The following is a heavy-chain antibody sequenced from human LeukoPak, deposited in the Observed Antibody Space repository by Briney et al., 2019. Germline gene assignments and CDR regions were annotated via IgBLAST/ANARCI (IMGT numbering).Heavy chain of an antibody. D-gene: IGHD5-18*01. CDR1: GFPFETNA. J-gene: IGHJ4*02. Sequence: GGSLRLSCATSGFPFETNAMSWDRQAPGKGLEWVATIGNTETFYADSVTGRFTISRDYSKNTVNLQMNRLRVEDTAIYYCAKDWIQFNRVFDCFDSWGQGTLVTVSS. CDR2: IGNTET. V-gene: IGHV3-23*01. CDR3: AKDWIQFNRVFDCFDS.